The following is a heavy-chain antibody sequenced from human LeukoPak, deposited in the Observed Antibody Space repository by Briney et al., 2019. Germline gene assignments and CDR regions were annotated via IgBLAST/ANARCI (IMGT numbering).Heavy chain of an antibody. J-gene: IGHJ6*02. CDR3: GRDRGHAMDV. CDR2: IYNDGSST. D-gene: IGHD3-10*01. CDR1: GFTFSSYW. Sequence: GGSLRLSCAASGFTFSSYWMHWVRQAPGKGLVWVSRIYNDGSSTTYADSVKGRFTISRDNAKNTLYLQMNSLRAEDTAVCYCGRDRGHAMDVWGQGTTVTVSS. V-gene: IGHV3-74*01.